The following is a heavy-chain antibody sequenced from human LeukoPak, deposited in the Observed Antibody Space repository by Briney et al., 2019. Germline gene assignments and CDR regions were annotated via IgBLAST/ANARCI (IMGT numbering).Heavy chain of an antibody. Sequence: PSETLSLTCTVSGGSISSGGYYWSWIRQPPGKGLEWIGEINHSGSTNYNPSLKSRVTISVDTSKNQFSLKLSSVTAADTAVYYCASSAAEYLYYFDYWGQGTLVTVSS. D-gene: IGHD6-13*01. CDR3: ASSAAEYLYYFDY. V-gene: IGHV4-39*07. J-gene: IGHJ4*02. CDR1: GGSISSGGYY. CDR2: INHSGST.